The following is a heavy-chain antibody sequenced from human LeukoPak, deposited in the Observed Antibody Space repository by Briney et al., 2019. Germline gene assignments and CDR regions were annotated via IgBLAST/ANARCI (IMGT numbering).Heavy chain of an antibody. Sequence: GASVKVSCKXSGGTFSSYAISWVRQAPRQGLEWMGGIIPIFGTANYAQKFQGRVTITTDESTSTAYMELSSLGSEDTAVYYCAVPRGGLWGSYDYWGQGTLVTVSS. D-gene: IGHD3-16*01. CDR2: IIPIFGTA. V-gene: IGHV1-69*05. CDR3: AVPRGGLWGSYDY. J-gene: IGHJ4*02. CDR1: GGTFSSYA.